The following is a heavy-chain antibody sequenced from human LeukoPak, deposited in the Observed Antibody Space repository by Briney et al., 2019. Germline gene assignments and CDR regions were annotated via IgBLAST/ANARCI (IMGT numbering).Heavy chain of an antibody. V-gene: IGHV3-33*01. D-gene: IGHD2-15*01. J-gene: IGHJ4*02. CDR2: IWHDGSNK. CDR1: GFSFNTFG. CDR3: ARGLSDGYCRGGTCPDFDY. Sequence: GKSLRLSCTASGFSFNTFGMHWIRQPRGKGLEWVAVIWHDGSNKYYADSVKGRFTISRDNSKNTVYVQMSSLRVEDTAVYYCARGLSDGYCRGGTCPDFDYWGPGSLVTVTS.